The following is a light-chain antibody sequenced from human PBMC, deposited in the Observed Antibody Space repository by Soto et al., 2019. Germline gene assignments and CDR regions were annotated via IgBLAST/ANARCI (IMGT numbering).Light chain of an antibody. CDR1: QSVSSN. J-gene: IGKJ1*01. Sequence: EIVMTQSPATLSVSPGERATLSCRASQSVSSNLAWYQQKPGQAPRLLIYGASTRATGIPARFSGSGSGTDFTLTISSLQSEDFAVYYCQQYNNWPPTFGQGTKV. CDR2: GAS. V-gene: IGKV3-15*01. CDR3: QQYNNWPPT.